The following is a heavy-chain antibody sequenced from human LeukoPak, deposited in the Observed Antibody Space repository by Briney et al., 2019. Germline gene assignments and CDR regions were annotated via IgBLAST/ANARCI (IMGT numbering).Heavy chain of an antibody. CDR3: ARASPTVGNWFDP. CDR2: IWYDGSNK. D-gene: IGHD4-23*01. Sequence: SGFTFSSYGMHWVRQAXGKGLXWXSVIWYDGSNKYYADSVKGRFTISRDNSKNTLYLQMNSLRAEDTAVYYCARASPTVGNWFDPWGQGTLVTVSS. J-gene: IGHJ5*02. V-gene: IGHV3-33*01. CDR1: GFTFSSYG.